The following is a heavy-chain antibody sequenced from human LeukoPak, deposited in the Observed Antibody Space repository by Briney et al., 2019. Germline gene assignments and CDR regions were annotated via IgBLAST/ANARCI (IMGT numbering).Heavy chain of an antibody. D-gene: IGHD1/OR15-1a*01. CDR3: ARAEQLTFDY. Sequence: PGGSLMLFCAASGFTISSYWMHWVRQATGKGLVGVARTNSDGSKTSYADSGKGRFTISRDNAKNTLYLQMNRLRAEDTAVYYCARAEQLTFDYWGQGTLVTVSS. V-gene: IGHV3-74*01. J-gene: IGHJ4*02. CDR1: GFTISSYW. CDR2: TNSDGSKT.